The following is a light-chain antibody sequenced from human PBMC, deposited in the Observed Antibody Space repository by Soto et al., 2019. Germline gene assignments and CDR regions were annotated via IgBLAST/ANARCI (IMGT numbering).Light chain of an antibody. CDR1: QSVSSSY. CDR2: GAS. J-gene: IGKJ3*01. Sequence: EIVLTQSPGTLSLSPGERATLSCRASQSVSSSYLAWYHQKPGQAPRLLIYGASSRATGIPDRFIGSGSGTDFTLTISRLEPEDFAVYYCQQYGSSPVTLGPGTTVAIK. CDR3: QQYGSSPVT. V-gene: IGKV3-20*01.